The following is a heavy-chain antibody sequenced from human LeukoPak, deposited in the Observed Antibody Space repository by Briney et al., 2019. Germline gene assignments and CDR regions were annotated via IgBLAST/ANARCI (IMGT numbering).Heavy chain of an antibody. J-gene: IGHJ3*02. D-gene: IGHD1-26*01. CDR1: GGSISSYY. V-gene: IGHV4-59*01. CDR2: IYYSGRT. Sequence: SETLSLTCTVSGGSISSYYWSWIRNPPGKGLRWIGYIYYSGRTKYNASPNNRTTTSVDTAKNQIPVTLGSGTPAGLTVYSPARGLGRSYPDAFDIWCQGTRVTVSS. CDR3: ARGLGRSYPDAFDI.